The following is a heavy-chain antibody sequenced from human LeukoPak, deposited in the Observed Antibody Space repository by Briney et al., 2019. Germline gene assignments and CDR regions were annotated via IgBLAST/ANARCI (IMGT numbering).Heavy chain of an antibody. CDR1: GFTFSSYA. D-gene: IGHD5-18*01. CDR3: ARDGYGLDTAMVSTIFDY. J-gene: IGHJ4*02. CDR2: ISYDGSNK. Sequence: PGRSLRLSCAASGFTFSSYAMHWVRQAPGKGLEWVAVISYDGSNKYYADSVKGRFTISRDNSKNTLYLQMNSLRAEDTAVYYCARDGYGLDTAMVSTIFDYWGQGTLVTVSS. V-gene: IGHV3-30-3*01.